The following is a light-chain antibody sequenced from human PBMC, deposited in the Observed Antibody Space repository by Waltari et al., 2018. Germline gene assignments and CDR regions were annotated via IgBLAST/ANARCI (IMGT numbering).Light chain of an antibody. Sequence: QSALTHPDSVSGSPGQSITISCTGPSSDVGGYKFVSWYHHHPGEAPKLIIFDVPNRPSGVSYRFSGSKSGNSASLTISELQAEDEAYYYCSSYTSSTTGIFGGGTKLTVL. CDR1: SSDVGGYKF. CDR3: SSYTSSTTGI. J-gene: IGLJ2*01. V-gene: IGLV2-14*03. CDR2: DVP.